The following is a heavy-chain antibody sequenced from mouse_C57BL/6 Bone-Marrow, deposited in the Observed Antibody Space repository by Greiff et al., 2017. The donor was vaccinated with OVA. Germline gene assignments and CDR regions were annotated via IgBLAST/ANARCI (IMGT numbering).Heavy chain of an antibody. CDR1: GYTFTSYG. J-gene: IGHJ4*01. V-gene: IGHV1-81*01. CDR3: ARKIYDGYYYAMDY. Sequence: VKLVESGAELARPGASVKLSCKASGYTFTSYGISWVKQRTGQGLEWIGEIYPRSGNTYYNEKFKGKATLTADKSSSTAYMELRSLTSEDSAVYFCARKIYDGYYYAMDYWGQGTSVTVSS. CDR2: IYPRSGNT. D-gene: IGHD2-3*01.